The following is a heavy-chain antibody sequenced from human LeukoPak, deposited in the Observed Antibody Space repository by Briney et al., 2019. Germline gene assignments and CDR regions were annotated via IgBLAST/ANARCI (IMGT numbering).Heavy chain of an antibody. CDR1: GYTFTNYH. D-gene: IGHD6-25*01. J-gene: IGHJ4*02. V-gene: IGHV1-8*03. CDR2: MNPNNGDS. Sequence: ASVKVSCKASGYTFTNYHINWVRQATGQGLEWVGWMNPNNGDSDFAQKFQGRVTITRDTSIGTSYMELQSLISDDTAVYFCARTTSFTASGYDYWGQGTLVTVSS. CDR3: ARTTSFTASGYDY.